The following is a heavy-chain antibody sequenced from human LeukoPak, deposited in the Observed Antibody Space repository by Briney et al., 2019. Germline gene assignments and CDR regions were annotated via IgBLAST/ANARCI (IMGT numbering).Heavy chain of an antibody. J-gene: IGHJ3*02. CDR3: ARRSGSSGAFDI. Sequence: PSETLSLTCAVYGGSFSGYYWSWVRQPPGKGLEWIGEINHSGSTNYKPSLKRGVTISVDMYKKKLSLKLSSVTAADTAVYYCARRSGSSGAFDIWGQGTMVTVSS. D-gene: IGHD6-6*01. CDR2: INHSGST. V-gene: IGHV4-34*01. CDR1: GGSFSGYY.